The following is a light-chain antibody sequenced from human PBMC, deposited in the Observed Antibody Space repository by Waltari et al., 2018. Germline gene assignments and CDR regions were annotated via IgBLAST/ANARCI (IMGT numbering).Light chain of an antibody. Sequence: EIVLTQSPATLSLSPGERVTLSCRASQTVSSYLAWYQQKPGQAPRLLIFDASRRATGIPGRFSGSGSGTDFTLTISSLEPEDFAVYYCQQRGNWPSGYTFGQGTKLEIK. CDR2: DAS. V-gene: IGKV3-11*01. CDR3: QQRGNWPSGYT. J-gene: IGKJ2*01. CDR1: QTVSSY.